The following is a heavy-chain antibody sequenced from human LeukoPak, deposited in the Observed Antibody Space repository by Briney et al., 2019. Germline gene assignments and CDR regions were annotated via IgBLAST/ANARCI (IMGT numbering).Heavy chain of an antibody. J-gene: IGHJ4*02. V-gene: IGHV4-39*01. CDR3: AARETYYDILTGYYQGGVDY. CDR2: IYYSGST. Sequence: SETLSLTCTVSGGSISSSSYYWGWIRQPPGKGLEWIGSIYYSGSTYYNPSLKSRVTISVDTSKNQFSLKLSSVTAADTAVYYCAARETYYDILTGYYQGGVDYWGQGTLVTVSS. CDR1: GGSISSSSYY. D-gene: IGHD3-9*01.